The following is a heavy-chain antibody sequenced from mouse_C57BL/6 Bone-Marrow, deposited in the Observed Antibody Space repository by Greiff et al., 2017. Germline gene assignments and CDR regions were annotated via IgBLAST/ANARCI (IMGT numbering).Heavy chain of an antibody. CDR1: GYTFTSYW. D-gene: IGHD1-1*01. CDR2: IDPSDSYT. V-gene: IGHV1-59*01. Sequence: QVHVKQPGAELVRPGTSVKLSCKASGYTFTSYWMYWVKQRPGQGLEWIGVIDPSDSYTNYNQKFKGKATLPVDTSSSTTYMQISSLTSDDSAVYYCASPPTGVANEYSSDYWGQGTSVTVAA. CDR3: ASPPTGVANEYSSDY. J-gene: IGHJ4*01.